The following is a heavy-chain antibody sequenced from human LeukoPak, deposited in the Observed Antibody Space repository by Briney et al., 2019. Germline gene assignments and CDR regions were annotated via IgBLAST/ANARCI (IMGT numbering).Heavy chain of an antibody. D-gene: IGHD3-22*01. CDR1: GFTFSSYG. Sequence: GGSLRLSCAASGFTFSSYGMHWVRQAPGKGLEWVSAISGSGGRTYYADSVKGRFTISRDNAKNSLYLQMNSLRAEDTAVYYCARDTAYYYDSSAFDIWGQGTMVTVSS. J-gene: IGHJ3*02. CDR3: ARDTAYYYDSSAFDI. CDR2: ISGSGGRT. V-gene: IGHV3-21*01.